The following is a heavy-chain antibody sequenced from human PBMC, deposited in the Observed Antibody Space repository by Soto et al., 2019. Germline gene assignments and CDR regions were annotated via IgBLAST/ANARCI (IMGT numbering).Heavy chain of an antibody. Sequence: GGSLRLSYAASEFTFSSYAMSCVRQAPGKGLEWVSAISGSGGSTYYADSVKGRFTISRDNSKNTLYLQMNSLRDEDTAVYYYSPRKSNWFDPWGQGTLVTVSS. CDR3: SPRKSNWFDP. D-gene: IGHD2-21*01. CDR2: ISGSGGST. J-gene: IGHJ5*02. CDR1: EFTFSSYA. V-gene: IGHV3-23*01.